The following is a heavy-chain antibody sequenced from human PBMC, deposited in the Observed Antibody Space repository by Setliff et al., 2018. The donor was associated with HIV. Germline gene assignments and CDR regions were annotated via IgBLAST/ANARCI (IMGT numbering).Heavy chain of an antibody. Sequence: PSETLSLTCAVSGGSISSSNWWSWARQPPGKGLEWIGEIYHSGSTNYNPSLKSRVTISVDKSKNQFSLKLSSVTAADTAVYYCARGAYSSSGTNAFDIWGQGTMVTVSS. D-gene: IGHD6-6*01. CDR1: GGSISSSNW. J-gene: IGHJ3*02. V-gene: IGHV4-4*02. CDR3: ARGAYSSSGTNAFDI. CDR2: IYHSGST.